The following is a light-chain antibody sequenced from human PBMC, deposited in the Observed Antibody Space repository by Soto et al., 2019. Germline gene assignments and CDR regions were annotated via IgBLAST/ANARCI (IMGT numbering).Light chain of an antibody. J-gene: IGLJ1*01. CDR1: SSDVGNYNL. CDR2: EVS. V-gene: IGLV2-23*02. CDR3: CSYAGSNYV. Sequence: QSVLTQPASLSVSPGQSITISCTRTSSDVGNYNLVSWYQHHPGKAPKLMIYEVSKRPSGVSNRFSGSKSGDTASLTISGLQAEDEADYYCCSYAGSNYVFGTGTRSPS.